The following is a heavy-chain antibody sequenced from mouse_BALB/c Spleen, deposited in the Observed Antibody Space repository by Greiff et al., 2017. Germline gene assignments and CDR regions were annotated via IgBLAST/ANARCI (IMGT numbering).Heavy chain of an antibody. V-gene: IGHV1S29*02. D-gene: IGHD2-4*01. CDR3: ARYDYDDAPYYAMDY. J-gene: IGHJ4*01. Sequence: EVQLQQSGPELVKPGASVKISCKASGYTFTDYNMHWVKQSHGKSLEWIGYIYPYNGGTGYNQKFKSKATLTVDNSSSTAYMELRSLTSEDSAVYYGARYDYDDAPYYAMDYWGQGTSVTVSA. CDR2: IYPYNGGT. CDR1: GYTFTDYN.